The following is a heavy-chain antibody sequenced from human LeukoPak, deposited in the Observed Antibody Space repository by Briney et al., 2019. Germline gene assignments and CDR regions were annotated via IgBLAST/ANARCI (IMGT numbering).Heavy chain of an antibody. D-gene: IGHD3-10*01. J-gene: IGHJ4*02. V-gene: IGHV4-39*01. CDR3: ASENRGWFGVGEY. CDR1: GGSISSNNYY. CDR2: IYYSGST. Sequence: PSETLSLTCTVSGGSISSNNYYWGWIRQPPEKGLEWIGSIYYSGSTYYNPSHESRVTISVDTSKNQFSLKLTSVTAADTALYYCASENRGWFGVGEYWGQGTLVTVSS.